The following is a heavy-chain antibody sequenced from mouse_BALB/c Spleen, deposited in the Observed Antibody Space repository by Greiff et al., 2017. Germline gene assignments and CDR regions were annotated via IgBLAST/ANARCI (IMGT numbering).Heavy chain of an antibody. Sequence: VQLQQPGAELVKPGASVKLSCKASGYTFTSYYMYWVKRRPGQGLEWIGGINPSNGGTNFNEKFKSKATLTVDKSSSTAYMQLSSLTSEDSAVYYCTRGIYYGSRGYFDVWGAGTTVTVSS. CDR3: TRGIYYGSRGYFDV. V-gene: IGHV1S81*02. J-gene: IGHJ1*01. D-gene: IGHD1-1*01. CDR1: GYTFTSYY. CDR2: INPSNGGT.